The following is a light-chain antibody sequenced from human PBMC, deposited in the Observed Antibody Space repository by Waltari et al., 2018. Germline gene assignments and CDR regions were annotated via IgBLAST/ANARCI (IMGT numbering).Light chain of an antibody. CDR2: LESSGSH. CDR3: ETGHSNTRV. J-gene: IGLJ3*02. Sequence: QPVLTQPSSATASLASAVKLTCTLNSGHSSYIIASHPQHTGKAPRYLMTLESSGSHTKGSGVPVRFSGSSSAADRYLTISSRHCEDEADYYCETGHSNTRVFGGETKLTVL. V-gene: IGLV4-60*02. CDR1: SGHSSYI.